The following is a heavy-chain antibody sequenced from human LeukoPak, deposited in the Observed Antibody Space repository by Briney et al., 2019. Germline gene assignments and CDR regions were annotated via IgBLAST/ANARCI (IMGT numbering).Heavy chain of an antibody. D-gene: IGHD2-2*02. CDR1: GFTFSSYA. V-gene: IGHV3-23*01. CDR2: ISGSGGST. Sequence: GGSLGLSCAASGFTFSSYAMSWVRQAPGKGLEWVSAISGSGGSTYYADSVKGRFTISRDNSKNTLFLQMNSLRAEDTAVYYCVRDREASYCSSATCYNVVDYWGQGTLVPVSS. CDR3: VRDREASYCSSATCYNVVDY. J-gene: IGHJ4*02.